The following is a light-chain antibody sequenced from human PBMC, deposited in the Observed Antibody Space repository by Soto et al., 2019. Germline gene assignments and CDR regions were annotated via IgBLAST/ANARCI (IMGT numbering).Light chain of an antibody. Sequence: DIQMTQSPSTLSASVGDSVAITCRASQAISSRLAWYQQKPGKAPKLLIYKTSTLEGGVPSRFSGSGSGTLFTLTISSLQPDDLAIYYCQHYDTYSPFGGGTKVEIK. CDR1: QAISSR. V-gene: IGKV1-5*03. CDR2: KTS. J-gene: IGKJ4*01. CDR3: QHYDTYSP.